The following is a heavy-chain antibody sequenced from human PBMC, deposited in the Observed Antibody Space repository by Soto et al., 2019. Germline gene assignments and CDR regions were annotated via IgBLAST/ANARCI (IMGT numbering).Heavy chain of an antibody. V-gene: IGHV4-59*01. CDR1: GGSISSYY. CDR2: IYSSGST. D-gene: IGHD2-8*02. J-gene: IGHJ5*02. CDR3: ARGNSLGYLWYFDP. Sequence: QVQLQESGPGLVKPSETLSLTCTVSGGSISSYYWSCIRQPPGEGLEWIGYIYSSGSTNYNPSLKSRANKSVDTSKHQFTLKLSSVTAADTAVYYGARGNSLGYLWYFDPWGQGTLVTVSS.